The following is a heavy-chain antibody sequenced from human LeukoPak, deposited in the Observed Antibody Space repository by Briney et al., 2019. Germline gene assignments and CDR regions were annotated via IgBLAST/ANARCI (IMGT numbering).Heavy chain of an antibody. CDR1: GFTFSSYA. Sequence: PGRSLRLSCAASGFTFSSYAIHWVRQAPGKGLEWVAIISYDGANKYYADSVRGRFTISRDNSKNTLYLQMNSLRAEDTAVYYCARDFGWLSGFDNWGEGTLVTVSS. CDR2: ISYDGANK. V-gene: IGHV3-30-3*01. CDR3: ARDFGWLSGFDN. D-gene: IGHD3-9*01. J-gene: IGHJ4*02.